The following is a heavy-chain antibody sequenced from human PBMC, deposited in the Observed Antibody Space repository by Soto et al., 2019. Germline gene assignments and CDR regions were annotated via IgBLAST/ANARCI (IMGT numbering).Heavy chain of an antibody. CDR1: GFSFSYYA. V-gene: IGHV3-30*03. D-gene: IGHD2-15*01. CDR2: IAYDASKK. CDR3: ASPYCSGGSCYLTEYFQH. J-gene: IGHJ1*01. Sequence: QVQLVESGGGVVQPGGSLRLSCAASGFSFSYYAMHWVRQAPGKGLEWVAVIAYDASKKYYADSVKGRFTISRDNSKNTLYLQMNSLRDEDTAVYYCASPYCSGGSCYLTEYFQHWGQGTLVTVSS.